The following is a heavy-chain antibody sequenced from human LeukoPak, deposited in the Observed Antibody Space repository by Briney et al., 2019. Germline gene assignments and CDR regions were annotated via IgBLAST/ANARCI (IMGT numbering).Heavy chain of an antibody. V-gene: IGHV5-51*01. CDR3: ARLGGLSSSWYYFDY. Sequence: GESLNISCKCSGYSFTSYCIGWVRQMPGKGLEWMGIIYPGDSDTRYSPSFQGQVTISADKSISTAYLQWSSLEASDTAMYYCARLGGLSSSWYYFDYWGQGTLVTVSS. J-gene: IGHJ4*02. CDR1: GYSFTSYC. D-gene: IGHD6-13*01. CDR2: IYPGDSDT.